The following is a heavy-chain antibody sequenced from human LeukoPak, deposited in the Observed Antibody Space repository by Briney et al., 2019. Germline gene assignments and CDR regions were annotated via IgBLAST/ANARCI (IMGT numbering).Heavy chain of an antibody. V-gene: IGHV4-4*02. D-gene: IGHD3-9*01. CDR2: IYHSGST. CDR1: GGSISSSNW. Sequence: SETLSLTCAVSGGSISSSNWWSWVRQPPGKGLEWIGEIYHSGSTNYNPSLKSRVTISVDKSKNQFSLKLSSVTAADTAVYYCAKTHPEVGLTGPLLWGQGTLVTVSS. CDR3: AKTHPEVGLTGPLL. J-gene: IGHJ4*02.